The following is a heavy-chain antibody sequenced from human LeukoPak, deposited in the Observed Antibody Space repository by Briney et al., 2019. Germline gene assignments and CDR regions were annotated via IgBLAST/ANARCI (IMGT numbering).Heavy chain of an antibody. CDR2: ISPSGGSP. D-gene: IGHD1-26*01. J-gene: IGHJ6*03. CDR3: ARAQGSYYHYYMDV. V-gene: IGHV1-46*01. Sequence: ASVKVSCKASGYTFTSYHLHWVRQAPGQGLEWMGIISPSGGSPNYAQKFQGRVTMTRDMSTSTVNMELSSLTSEDTAVYYCARAQGSYYHYYMDVWGKGTTVTVSS. CDR1: GYTFTSYH.